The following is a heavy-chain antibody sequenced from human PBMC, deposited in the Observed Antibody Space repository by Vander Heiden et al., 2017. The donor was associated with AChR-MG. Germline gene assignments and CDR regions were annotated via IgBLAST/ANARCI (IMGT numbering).Heavy chain of an antibody. CDR3: AKGKGYSGSTYGMDV. V-gene: IGHV3-9*01. CDR1: GFTFDDYA. Sequence: EVQLVESGGGLVQPGRSLRLSCAASGFTFDDYAMHWVRQAPGKGLEWVSGISWNSGSIGYVDSVKGRFTISRDNAKNSLYLQMNSLRAEDTALYYCAKGKGYSGSTYGMDVWGQGTTVTVSS. J-gene: IGHJ6*02. D-gene: IGHD5-12*01. CDR2: ISWNSGSI.